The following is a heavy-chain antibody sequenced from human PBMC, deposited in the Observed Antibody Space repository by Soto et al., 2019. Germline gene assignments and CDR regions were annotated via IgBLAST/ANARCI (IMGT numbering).Heavy chain of an antibody. CDR3: VHTAGWLHRY. CDR1: GFSLSDFAVG. V-gene: IGHV2-5*02. J-gene: IGHJ4*02. D-gene: IGHD5-12*01. Sequence: HITLKESGPTLVKPTQTLTLTCTLSGFSLSDFAVGVAWVRRPPVKALEWLALIYSDGNKYYSPSLKTRLTISTDTSKEHVVLTMTNMDPLDTATYFCVHTAGWLHRYWCQGTQVTVSS. CDR2: IYSDGNK.